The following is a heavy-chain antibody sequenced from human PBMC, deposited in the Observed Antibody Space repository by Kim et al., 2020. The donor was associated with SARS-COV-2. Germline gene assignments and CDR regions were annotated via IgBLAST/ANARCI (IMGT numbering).Heavy chain of an antibody. Sequence: GGSLRLSCAASGFTFSNAWMSWVRQAPGKGLEWVGRIKSKTDGGTTDYAAPVKGRFTISRDDSKNTLYLQMNSLKTEDTAVYYCTTEYRPPLPYCSGGSCSTGSHFDYCGQGTLVTVSS. V-gene: IGHV3-15*01. CDR3: TTEYRPPLPYCSGGSCSTGSHFDY. CDR2: IKSKTDGGTT. D-gene: IGHD2-15*01. J-gene: IGHJ4*02. CDR1: GFTFSNAW.